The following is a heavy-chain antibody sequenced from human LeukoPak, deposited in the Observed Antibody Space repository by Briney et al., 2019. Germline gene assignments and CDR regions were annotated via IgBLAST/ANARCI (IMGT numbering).Heavy chain of an antibody. CDR3: ARLWFGERYYYYYMDV. V-gene: IGHV4-59*12. CDR2: VYYSGST. Sequence: SETLSLTCAVSGGSISTYYWTWIRQPPGKGLEWIGYVYYSGSTNYNPPLKSRVTISVDTSRNQFSLKLSSVTAADTAVYYCARLWFGERYYYYYMDVWGKGTTVTISS. CDR1: GGSISTYY. D-gene: IGHD3-10*01. J-gene: IGHJ6*03.